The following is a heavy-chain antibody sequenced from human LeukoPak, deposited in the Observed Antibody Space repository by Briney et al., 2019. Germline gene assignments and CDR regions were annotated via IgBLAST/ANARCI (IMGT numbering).Heavy chain of an antibody. J-gene: IGHJ6*03. CDR3: ARARNRIAVSVIREYYYMDV. V-gene: IGHV3-7*01. D-gene: IGHD6-19*01. Sequence: GGSLRLSCAASGFIFSGFWMSWVRQAPGKGLEWVAIIKQDGSETYYLDSVKGRFTISRDNAKNSLFLQMNSLRAEDTAVYYCARARNRIAVSVIREYYYMDVWGKGTTVTVSS. CDR1: GFIFSGFW. CDR2: IKQDGSET.